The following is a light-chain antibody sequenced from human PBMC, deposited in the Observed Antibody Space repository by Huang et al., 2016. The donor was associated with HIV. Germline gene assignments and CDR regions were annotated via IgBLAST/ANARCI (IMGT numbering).Light chain of an antibody. Sequence: IVLTQSPATLSWYPGERVTLSCRASQSVGNYVAWYQQPPGQSPKLLIYDTSNRAPGTPVRFSGSGSGTDFTLTISSLESEDFAIYYCQQRSSGVTFGGGTKVQVK. V-gene: IGKV3-11*01. CDR3: QQRSSGVT. J-gene: IGKJ4*01. CDR1: QSVGNY. CDR2: DTS.